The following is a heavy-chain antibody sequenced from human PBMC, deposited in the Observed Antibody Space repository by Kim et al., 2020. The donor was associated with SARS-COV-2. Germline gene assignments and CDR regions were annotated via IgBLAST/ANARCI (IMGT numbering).Heavy chain of an antibody. CDR3: ARVRLIYYYYMDV. Sequence: SETLSLTCAVSGGSISSSNWWSWVRQPPGKGLEWIGEIYHSGSTNYNPFLKSRVTISVDKSKNQFSLKLSSVTAADTAVYYCARVRLIYYYYMDVWGKGTTVTVSS. D-gene: IGHD3-10*01. CDR1: GGSISSSNW. J-gene: IGHJ6*03. CDR2: IYHSGST. V-gene: IGHV4-4*02.